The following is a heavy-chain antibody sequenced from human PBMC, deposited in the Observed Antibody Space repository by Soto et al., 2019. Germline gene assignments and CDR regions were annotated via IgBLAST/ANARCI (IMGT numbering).Heavy chain of an antibody. Sequence: GGSLRLSCTGSGFSFSTYAMSWVRQAPGKGLEWVSSISGAGETTNYADSVKGRFTISRDNSKNTLNLQMHSLRPDDTAFYYCAKCEDDFWIGYSDSWGQGTLVTVSS. CDR1: GFSFSTYA. V-gene: IGHV3-23*01. J-gene: IGHJ4*02. CDR3: AKCEDDFWIGYSDS. CDR2: ISGAGETT. D-gene: IGHD3-3*01.